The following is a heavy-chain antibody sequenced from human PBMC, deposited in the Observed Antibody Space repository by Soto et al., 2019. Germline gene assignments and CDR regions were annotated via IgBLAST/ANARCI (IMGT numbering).Heavy chain of an antibody. CDR3: ASSLVDDILTGYYFFGEYYFDY. J-gene: IGHJ4*02. CDR2: IWYDGSNK. D-gene: IGHD3-9*01. V-gene: IGHV3-33*01. CDR1: GFTFSSYG. Sequence: GGSLRLSCAASGFTFSSYGMHWVRQAPGKGLEWVAVIWYDGSNKYYADSVKGRFTISRDNSKNTLYLQMNSLRAEDTAVYYCASSLVDDILTGYYFFGEYYFDYWGQGTLVTVSS.